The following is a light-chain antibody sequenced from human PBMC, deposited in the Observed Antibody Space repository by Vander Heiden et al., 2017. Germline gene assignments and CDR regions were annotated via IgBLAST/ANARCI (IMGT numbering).Light chain of an antibody. CDR1: QSVLYSFNNKNY. CDR3: QQYDIPPFT. V-gene: IGKV4-1*01. Sequence: DMVMTQSPASLTVSLGERATINCKSSQSVLYSFNNKNYLAWYQQKPGQPPKLLIYWSSTRESGVSDRFSGSGSGTDFTLTISSLQAEDVAVYYCQQYDIPPFTFGPGTKVDIK. CDR2: WSS. J-gene: IGKJ3*01.